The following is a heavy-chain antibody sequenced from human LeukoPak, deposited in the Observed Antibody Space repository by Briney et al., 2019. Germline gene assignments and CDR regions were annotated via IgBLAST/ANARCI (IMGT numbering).Heavy chain of an antibody. CDR1: GYTFTSYD. Sequence: ASVKVSCKASGYTFTSYDINWVRQATGQGLEWMGWMNPNSGNTGYAQKFQGRVTMTRHTSISTAYMELSSLRSEDTAVNYCARGSGITIFGVVTLFDYSGQGTLVTVSS. CDR2: MNPNSGNT. V-gene: IGHV1-8*01. CDR3: ARGSGITIFGVVTLFDY. D-gene: IGHD3-3*01. J-gene: IGHJ4*02.